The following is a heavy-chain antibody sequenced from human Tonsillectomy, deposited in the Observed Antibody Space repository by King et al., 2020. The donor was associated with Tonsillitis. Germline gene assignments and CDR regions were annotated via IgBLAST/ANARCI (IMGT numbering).Heavy chain of an antibody. D-gene: IGHD3-16*01. CDR2: ISWDDDK. Sequence: QFTLKESGPTLVKPTQTLTLTCTFSGFSVNTSGVGVGWIRQPPGKALEWLALISWDDDKRYSPSLRSRLSIRKDTSKNNVVLTLTNMDSLDTATYYCAHTLAGHNWFDPWGQGTLVTVSS. J-gene: IGHJ5*02. CDR1: GFSVNTSGVG. CDR3: AHTLAGHNWFDP. V-gene: IGHV2-5*02.